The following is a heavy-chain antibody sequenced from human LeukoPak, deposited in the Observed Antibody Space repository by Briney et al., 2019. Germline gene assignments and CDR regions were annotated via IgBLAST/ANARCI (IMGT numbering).Heavy chain of an antibody. Sequence: SSETLSLTCTVSGGSISTYFCSWIRHPPGKGLEWNGYIYYSGSTNYNPSLKSRVTISVDTSKNQFSLNLSSVTAADTPVYYCARGGWFGQVWGQGTLVSV. J-gene: IGHJ4*02. CDR1: GGSISTYF. D-gene: IGHD3-10*01. CDR2: IYYSGST. V-gene: IGHV4-59*01. CDR3: ARGGWFGQV.